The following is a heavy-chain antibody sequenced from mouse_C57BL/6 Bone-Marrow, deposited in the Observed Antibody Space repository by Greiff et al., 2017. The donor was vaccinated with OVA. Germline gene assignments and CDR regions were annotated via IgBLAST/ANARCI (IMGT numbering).Heavy chain of an antibody. CDR2: INPSSGYT. CDR3: ERRRLLRREFDY. D-gene: IGHD2-3*01. CDR1: GYTFTSYW. Sequence: VQLQQSGAELAKPGASVKLSCKASGYTFTSYWMHWVKQRPGQGLEWIGYINPSSGYTQYNQKFKDKATLTADKSSSTAYMQLGSLTYEGAAVYYCERRRLLRREFDYWGRGTTLTVSS. J-gene: IGHJ2*01. V-gene: IGHV1-7*01.